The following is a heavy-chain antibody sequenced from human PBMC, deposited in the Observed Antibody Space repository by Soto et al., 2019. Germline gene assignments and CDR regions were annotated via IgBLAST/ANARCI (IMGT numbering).Heavy chain of an antibody. V-gene: IGHV3-13*01. Sequence: EVQLVESGGGLVQPGGSLRLSCAASGFTFSSYDMHWVRQATGKGLEWVSAIGTAGDTYYPGSVKGRFTISRENATNSLYLQMNSLRAGDTAVYYCAREYPYCSGGSCYSILDYWGQGTLVTVSS. CDR2: IGTAGDT. J-gene: IGHJ4*02. CDR1: GFTFSSYD. CDR3: AREYPYCSGGSCYSILDY. D-gene: IGHD2-15*01.